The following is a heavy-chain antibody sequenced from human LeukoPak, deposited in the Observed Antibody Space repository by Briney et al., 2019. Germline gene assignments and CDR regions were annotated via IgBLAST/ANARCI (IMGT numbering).Heavy chain of an antibody. CDR2: ISCDGSNK. CDR1: GFTFSSYG. J-gene: IGHJ6*02. Sequence: GRSLRLSCAASGFTFSSYGMHWVRQAPGKGLEWVAVISCDGSNKYYADSVKSRFTISRDNSKNTLYLQMNSLRAEDTAVYYCAKGGPSGATTLYYYYGMDVWGQGTTVTVSS. CDR3: AKGGPSGATTLYYYYGMDV. V-gene: IGHV3-30*18. D-gene: IGHD1-26*01.